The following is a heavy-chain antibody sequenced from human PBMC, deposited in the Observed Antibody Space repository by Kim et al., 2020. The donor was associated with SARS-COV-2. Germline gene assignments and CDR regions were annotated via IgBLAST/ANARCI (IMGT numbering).Heavy chain of an antibody. CDR3: ARGAYYDSTAYTLDY. D-gene: IGHD3-16*01. V-gene: IGHV1-8*01. CDR1: GYTFTNYD. Sequence: ASVKVSCKASGYTFTNYDINWVRQATGQGLEWMGWMNPKSGNTGYAQKFQGRVTMTSDTSISTAYMELSSLRSEDTAVYYCARGAYYDSTAYTLDYWGQGTQVTVSS. CDR2: MNPKSGNT. J-gene: IGHJ4*02.